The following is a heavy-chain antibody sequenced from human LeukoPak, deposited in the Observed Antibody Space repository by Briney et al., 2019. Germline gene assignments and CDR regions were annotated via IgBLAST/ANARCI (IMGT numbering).Heavy chain of an antibody. Sequence: GRSLRLSCAASGFTFDDYAIHWVRQAPGKGLEWVSGISWNSGSIGYADSVKGRFTISRDNAKNSLYLQMNSLRAEDTALYYCAKDRRFGASSRGTGFDPWGQGTLVTVSS. V-gene: IGHV3-9*01. CDR2: ISWNSGSI. CDR1: GFTFDDYA. D-gene: IGHD3-3*01. J-gene: IGHJ5*02. CDR3: AKDRRFGASSRGTGFDP.